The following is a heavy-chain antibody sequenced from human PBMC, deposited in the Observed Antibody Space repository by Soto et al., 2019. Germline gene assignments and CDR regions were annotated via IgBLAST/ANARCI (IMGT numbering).Heavy chain of an antibody. D-gene: IGHD4-17*01. J-gene: IGHJ4*02. CDR3: AREVDPYYGGNSLSLDY. CDR1: GYTITSYY. V-gene: IGHV1-46*01. CDR2: INPSGGST. Sequence: ASVTVSCKASGYTITSYYMHWVRQDPGQGLEWMGIINPSGGSTSYAQKFQGRVTMTRDTSTSTVYMELSSLRSEDTAVYFCAREVDPYYGGNSLSLDYWGQGTLVTVSS.